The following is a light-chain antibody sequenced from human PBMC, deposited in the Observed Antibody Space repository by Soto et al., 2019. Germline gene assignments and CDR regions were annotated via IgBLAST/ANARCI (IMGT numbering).Light chain of an antibody. Sequence: EIVLTHSPGTLSLSPGEIATLSCRASQTLSSNYLAWYQQKPGQAPRLLIYGASSRATGIPDRFSGSGSGTDFTLTISRLEPEDFAVFYCHQCDSSPCTLGQGTKVDIK. CDR3: HQCDSSPCT. CDR2: GAS. CDR1: QTLSSNY. J-gene: IGKJ1*01. V-gene: IGKV3-20*01.